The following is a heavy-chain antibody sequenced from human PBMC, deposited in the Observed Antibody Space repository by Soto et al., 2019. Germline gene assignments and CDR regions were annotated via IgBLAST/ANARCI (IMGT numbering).Heavy chain of an antibody. CDR1: EDTFSSYS. CDR2: FNPSGGST. D-gene: IGHD3-16*02. CDR3: AWGELSFGDAHNTRFDP. Sequence: ASVKVSCKPSEDTFSSYSFSWVRQVPGQGFEWMGGFNPSGGSTSYAQKFQGRVTMTRDTSTSTVYMELSSLRSEDTAVYYCAWGELSFGDAHNTRFDPWGQGTLVTVSS. V-gene: IGHV1-46*01. J-gene: IGHJ5*02.